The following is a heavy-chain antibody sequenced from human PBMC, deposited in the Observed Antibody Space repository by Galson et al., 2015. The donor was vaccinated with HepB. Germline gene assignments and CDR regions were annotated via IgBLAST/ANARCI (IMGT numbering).Heavy chain of an antibody. J-gene: IGHJ4*02. CDR1: GFTFSTYG. Sequence: SLRLSCTASGFTFSTYGMYWVRQAPGQRLEWVSFIWFDGSNADYADSLKGRFTISRDHAKNTLYLEINRVRAEDTAVYYCARRGTSSGYYYADYWGQGTLVTVSS. D-gene: IGHD3-22*01. CDR2: IWFDGSNA. CDR3: ARRGTSSGYYYADY. V-gene: IGHV3-33*08.